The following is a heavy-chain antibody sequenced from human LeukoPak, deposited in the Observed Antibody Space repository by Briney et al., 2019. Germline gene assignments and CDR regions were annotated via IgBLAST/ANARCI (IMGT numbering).Heavy chain of an antibody. V-gene: IGHV3-7*01. Sequence: GGSLRLSCAASGFTYSAYWMSWVRQAPGKGLEWVANIKEDGSEKYYVDSVEGRFTISRDNAKNSLYLQMNSRRAEDTAVYYCARATASNWFDPLGQGTLVTVSS. J-gene: IGHJ5*02. CDR3: ARATASNWFDP. CDR1: GFTYSAYW. D-gene: IGHD5-18*01. CDR2: IKEDGSEK.